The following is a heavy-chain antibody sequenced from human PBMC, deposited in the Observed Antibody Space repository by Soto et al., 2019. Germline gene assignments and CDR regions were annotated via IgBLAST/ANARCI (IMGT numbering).Heavy chain of an antibody. Sequence: QVQRVESGGGVVQPGTSLRLSCAASGIAFSGCGMFWVRQTPSKGLEWVAAISSDGSQKYYADSVKGRFTISRDNSKNTLYVQMKCLTTEDTAVSYCATDIVRGHWYFDLWGRGSLVTVSA. V-gene: IGHV3-30*03. J-gene: IGHJ2*01. CDR2: ISSDGSQK. D-gene: IGHD3-10*01. CDR1: GIAFSGCG. CDR3: ATDIVRGHWYFDL.